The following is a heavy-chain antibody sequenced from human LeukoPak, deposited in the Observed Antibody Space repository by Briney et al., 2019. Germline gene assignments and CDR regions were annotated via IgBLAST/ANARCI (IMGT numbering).Heavy chain of an antibody. CDR1: GASISSHY. D-gene: IGHD3-10*01. J-gene: IGHJ4*02. CDR2: IYYTGST. Sequence: SKTLSLTCTVSGASISSHYWSWIRQPPGKGLEWIGYIYYTGSTNYNPSLKSRITISVDRSRNQFSLNLRSVTAADTAVYYCARSTRSSALRTWGQGTLVTVSS. CDR3: ARSTRSSALRT. V-gene: IGHV4-59*11.